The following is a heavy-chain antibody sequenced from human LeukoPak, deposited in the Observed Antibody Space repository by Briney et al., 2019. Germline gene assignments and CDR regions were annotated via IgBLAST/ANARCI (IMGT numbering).Heavy chain of an antibody. J-gene: IGHJ4*02. D-gene: IGHD6-13*01. V-gene: IGHV4-61*02. CDR2: IYTSGST. CDR1: GGSISSGSYY. CDR3: ARRTAAGKGAFDY. Sequence: SETLSLTCTVSGGSISSGSYYWSWIRQPAGKGLEWIGRIYTSGSTNYNPSLKSRVTKSVDTSKDQFSLKLSSVTAADTAVYYCARRTAAGKGAFDYWGQGTLVTVSS.